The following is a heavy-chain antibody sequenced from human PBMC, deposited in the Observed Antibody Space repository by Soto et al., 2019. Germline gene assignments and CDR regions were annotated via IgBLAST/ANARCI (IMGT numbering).Heavy chain of an antibody. Sequence: SETLSLTCTVSGGSISSYYWSWIRQPPGKGLEWIGYIYYSGSTNYNPSLKSRVTISVDTSKNQFSLKLSSVTAADTAVYYCARHCSGGTCYNYYYMDVWGKGTTVTVSS. D-gene: IGHD2-15*01. J-gene: IGHJ6*03. CDR2: IYYSGST. V-gene: IGHV4-59*08. CDR1: GGSISSYY. CDR3: ARHCSGGTCYNYYYMDV.